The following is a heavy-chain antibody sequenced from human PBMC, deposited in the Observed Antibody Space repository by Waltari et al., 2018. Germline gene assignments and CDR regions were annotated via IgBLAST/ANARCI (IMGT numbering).Heavy chain of an antibody. J-gene: IGHJ6*02. CDR3: VRLAQRTYRSPVPGRHYYYGMDV. D-gene: IGHD3-10*01. CDR1: GFRFSNYW. CDR2: IINDEMSI. Sequence: EEQLLESGGGLVQPGDSLRLSCAASGFRFSNYWMNWVRQATGKGLGWVARIINDEMSITYADSVKGRFTISRDNAKNTLYLQMKRLRAEDTALYYCVRLAQRTYRSPVPGRHYYYGMDVWGQGTTVTVSS. V-gene: IGHV3-74*03.